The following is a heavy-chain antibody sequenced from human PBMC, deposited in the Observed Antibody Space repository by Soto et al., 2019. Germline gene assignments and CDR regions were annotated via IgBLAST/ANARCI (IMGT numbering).Heavy chain of an antibody. CDR3: TRRGRESANWFDP. J-gene: IGHJ5*02. V-gene: IGHV1-69*06. CDR1: GGSFNSFS. Sequence: QVQLVQSGAEVKTPGSSVKVSCKASGGSFNSFSIDWVRQAPGQGLEWMGGIIPMSGRPNYAQRFQGRVTFSADKSTNAVYMEVNRLTYEDTAVYYCTRRGRESANWFDPWCPGTLVTVSS. CDR2: IIPMSGRP.